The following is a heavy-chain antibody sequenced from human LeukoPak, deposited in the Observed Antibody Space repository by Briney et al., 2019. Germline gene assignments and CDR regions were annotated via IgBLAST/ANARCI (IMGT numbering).Heavy chain of an antibody. CDR2: MNPNSGNT. CDR1: GYTFTSYD. Sequence: GASVKVSCKASGYTFTSYDINWVRQATGQGLEWMGWMNPNSGNTGYAQKFQGRVTMTRNSSISTTYMELSSLRSEDTAVYYCARGYNSGWYYFDYWGQGTLVTVSS. CDR3: ARGYNSGWYYFDY. D-gene: IGHD6-19*01. V-gene: IGHV1-8*01. J-gene: IGHJ4*02.